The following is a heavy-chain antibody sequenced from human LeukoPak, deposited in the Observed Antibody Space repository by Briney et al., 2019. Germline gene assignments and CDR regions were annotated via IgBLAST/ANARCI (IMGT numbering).Heavy chain of an antibody. D-gene: IGHD6-19*01. CDR3: ARGSAVAGIDY. CDR2: ISPYNGKT. Sequence: GASVKVSCKASGYPFTNYGINWVRQAPGQGLEWMGWISPYNGKTDYIQTLQGRVTMTTDTSTSTAYMELRSLRSDDTAVYYCARGSAVAGIDYWGQGTLVIVSS. V-gene: IGHV1-18*01. CDR1: GYPFTNYG. J-gene: IGHJ4*02.